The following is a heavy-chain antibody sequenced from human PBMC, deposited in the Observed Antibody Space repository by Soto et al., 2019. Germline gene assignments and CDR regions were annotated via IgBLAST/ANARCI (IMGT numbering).Heavy chain of an antibody. D-gene: IGHD6-13*01. CDR1: GFTFSSYG. CDR3: ARDLTGIAAAGNGLRFDP. CDR2: IWYDGSNK. Sequence: QVQLVESGGGVVQPGRSLRLSCAASGFTFSSYGMHWVRQAPGKGLEWVAVIWYDGSNKYYADSVKGRFTISRDNSKNTLYMQMSSRRAEDTAVYYCARDLTGIAAAGNGLRFDPWGQGTLVTVSS. V-gene: IGHV3-33*01. J-gene: IGHJ5*02.